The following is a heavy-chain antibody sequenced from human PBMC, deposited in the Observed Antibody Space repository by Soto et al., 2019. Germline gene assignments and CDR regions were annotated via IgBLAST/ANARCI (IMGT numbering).Heavy chain of an antibody. V-gene: IGHV4-31*11. J-gene: IGHJ6*02. CDR2: IYNSGSS. CDR1: GGSISRNGFF. D-gene: IGHD3-10*01. CDR3: ARGTMLRGPGYYYAMDV. Sequence: SETLSLTCAVSGGSISRNGFFWTWIRQHPGKGLEWIGYIYNSGSSYYNPSLKSRVIISVDTSKNHFSLNLTDVTAADTAVYYCARGTMLRGPGYYYAMDVWGQGTTVTVSS.